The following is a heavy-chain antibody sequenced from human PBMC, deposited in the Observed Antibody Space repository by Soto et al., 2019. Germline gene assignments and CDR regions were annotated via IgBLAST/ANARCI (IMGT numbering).Heavy chain of an antibody. CDR1: GFTFSSYS. D-gene: IGHD6-13*01. J-gene: IGHJ6*02. V-gene: IGHV3-21*01. CDR3: ARDRDSSSWSGNYYYGMDV. CDR2: ISSSSSYI. Sequence: PGGSLRLSCAASGFTFSSYSMNWVRQAPGKGLEWVSSISSSSSYIYYADSVKGRFTISRDNAKNSLYLQMNSLRAEDTAVYYCARDRDSSSWSGNYYYGMDVWGQGTTVTVS.